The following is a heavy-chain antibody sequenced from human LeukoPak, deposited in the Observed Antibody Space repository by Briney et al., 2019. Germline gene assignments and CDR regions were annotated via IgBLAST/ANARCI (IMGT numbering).Heavy chain of an antibody. V-gene: IGHV3-23*01. CDR2: ISGSGSNT. J-gene: IGHJ3*02. D-gene: IGHD1-26*01. Sequence: PGGSLRLSCAASGFTFSSYAMSWVRQTPGKGLEWVSFISGSGSNTYYADSVKGRFTISRDNFKNTLYLQMNSLRAEDTAIYYCAKYLYSGNYFDAFDIWGQGTMVTVSS. CDR3: AKYLYSGNYFDAFDI. CDR1: GFTFSSYA.